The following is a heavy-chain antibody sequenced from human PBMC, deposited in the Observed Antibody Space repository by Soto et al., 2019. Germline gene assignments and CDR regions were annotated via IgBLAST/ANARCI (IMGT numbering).Heavy chain of an antibody. J-gene: IGHJ4*02. CDR3: ARGGDIVVVPAAMTYDY. CDR2: IYYSGST. Sequence: PSETLSLTCTVSGGSISSGDYYWSWIRQPPGKGLEWIGYIYYSGSTYYNPSLKSRVAISVDTSKNQFSLKLSSVTAADTAVYYCARGGDIVVVPAAMTYDYWGQGTLVTV. D-gene: IGHD2-2*01. CDR1: GGSISSGDYY. V-gene: IGHV4-30-4*01.